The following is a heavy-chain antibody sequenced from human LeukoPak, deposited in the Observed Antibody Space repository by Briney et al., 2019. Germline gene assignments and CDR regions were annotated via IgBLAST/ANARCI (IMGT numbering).Heavy chain of an antibody. V-gene: IGHV3-23*01. CDR3: AKSIVVVPAAKTDFDY. CDR1: GFTFSSYA. D-gene: IGHD2-2*01. J-gene: IGHJ4*02. CDR2: ISGSGGST. Sequence: GGSLRLSCAASGFTFSSYAMSWVRQAPGKGLEWVSAISGSGGSTYYADSVKGRFTISRDNSKNTLYLQMYSLRAEDTAVYYCAKSIVVVPAAKTDFDYWGQGTLVTVSS.